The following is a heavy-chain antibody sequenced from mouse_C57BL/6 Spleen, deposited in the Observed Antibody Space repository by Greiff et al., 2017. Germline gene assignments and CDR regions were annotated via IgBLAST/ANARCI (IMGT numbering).Heavy chain of an antibody. D-gene: IGHD1-1*01. CDR3: TTLPYYYGSSYGAY. CDR2: IDPEDGDT. J-gene: IGHJ3*01. Sequence: VQLQQSGAELVRPGASVKLSCTASGFNIKDYYMHWVKQRPEQGLGWIGRIDPEDGDTEYAPKFQGKATMTADTSSNTAYLQLSGLTSENTAVYFCTTLPYYYGSSYGAYWGQGTLVTVSA. V-gene: IGHV14-1*01. CDR1: GFNIKDYY.